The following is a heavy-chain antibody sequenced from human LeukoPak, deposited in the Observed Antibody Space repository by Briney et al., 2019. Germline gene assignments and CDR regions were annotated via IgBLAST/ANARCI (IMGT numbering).Heavy chain of an antibody. CDR3: ARGRQLWSAGYYLDD. CDR2: VYTDGTTT. V-gene: IGHV3-74*01. D-gene: IGHD5-18*01. Sequence: GGSLRLSCAASGFTFSSYWMHWVRQAPGKGLVWVSRVYTDGTTTNYADSVKGRFTISRDNAKNTLYLQMNSLRAEDPGVYYCARGRQLWSAGYYLDDWGQGALVTVSS. CDR1: GFTFSSYW. J-gene: IGHJ4*02.